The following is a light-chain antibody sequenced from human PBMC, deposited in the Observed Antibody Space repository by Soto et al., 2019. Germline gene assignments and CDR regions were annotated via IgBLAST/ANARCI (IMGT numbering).Light chain of an antibody. CDR1: QTIGSW. CDR2: SAS. J-gene: IGKJ4*01. CDR3: XQHNRG. V-gene: IGKV1-5*01. Sequence: DIQMTQSPSTLSASVGDRVTITCRASQTIGSWLAWYQQKPGKAPKLLIHSASTLESGVPXXXXXXGXXTXXXXXXXXXXADDFATXXXXQHNRGFGGGTXVEXX.